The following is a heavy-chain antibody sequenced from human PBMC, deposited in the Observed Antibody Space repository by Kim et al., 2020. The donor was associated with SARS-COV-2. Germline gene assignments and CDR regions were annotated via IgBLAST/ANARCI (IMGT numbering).Heavy chain of an antibody. Sequence: ASVKVSCKASGYTFTNYYLHWVRQAPGQGLEWMGIINPGGGSTTYAQKFQGRVTMTRDTSTSTVYMELGSLRSEDTAVYYCARGDCSGGNCYSGDFWGQGTLVTVSS. CDR1: GYTFTNYY. J-gene: IGHJ4*02. V-gene: IGHV1-46*01. CDR3: ARGDCSGGNCYSGDF. CDR2: INPGGGST. D-gene: IGHD2-15*01.